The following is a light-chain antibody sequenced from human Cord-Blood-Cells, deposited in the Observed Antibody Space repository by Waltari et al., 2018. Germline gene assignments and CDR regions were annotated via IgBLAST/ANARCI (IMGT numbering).Light chain of an antibody. J-gene: IGLJ1*01. Sequence: SALTQPASVSGSPGQAITISCTGTSSSVGSYTRGSWYQQHPGKAPKPLFYEGSKRPSGVSNRCAGSKSGSTAYLTSSGLQAEDEADSYCCSYAGSSTYVFGTGSKVTVL. CDR1: SSSVGSYTR. CDR2: EGS. CDR3: CSYAGSSTYV. V-gene: IGLV2-23*01.